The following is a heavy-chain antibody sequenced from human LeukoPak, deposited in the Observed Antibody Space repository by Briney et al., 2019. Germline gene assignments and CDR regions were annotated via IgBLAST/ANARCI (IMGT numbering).Heavy chain of an antibody. Sequence: GRSLRLSCAASGFTFSSYGMHWVRQAPGKGLEWVAVIWYDGSNKYYADSVKGRFTISRDNSKNTLYLQMNSLRAEDTAVYYCARDLQFDWFDPWGLGTLVTVSS. J-gene: IGHJ5*02. D-gene: IGHD3-10*01. CDR2: IWYDGSNK. CDR1: GFTFSSYG. V-gene: IGHV3-33*01. CDR3: ARDLQFDWFDP.